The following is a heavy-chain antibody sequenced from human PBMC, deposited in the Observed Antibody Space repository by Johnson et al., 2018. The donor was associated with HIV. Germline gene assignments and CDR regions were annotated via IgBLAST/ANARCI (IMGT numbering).Heavy chain of an antibody. CDR1: GFTVSSNY. Sequence: QVQLVESGGGLIQPGGSLRLSCAASGFTVSSNYMSWVRQAPGKGLDWVAVISYDGSNKYYADSVKGRFTISRDNSKNTLYLQMNSLRAEDTAVYYCAAMDGSGSYWAFDIWGKGKMVTGSS. V-gene: IGHV3-30-3*01. CDR2: ISYDGSNK. D-gene: IGHD3-10*01. J-gene: IGHJ3*02. CDR3: AAMDGSGSYWAFDI.